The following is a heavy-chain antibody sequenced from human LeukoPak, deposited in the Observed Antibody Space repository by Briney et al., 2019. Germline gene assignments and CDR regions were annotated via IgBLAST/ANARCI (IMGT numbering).Heavy chain of an antibody. D-gene: IGHD2-2*01. Sequence: GESLTISCKGSGYSFTSYWIGWVRQMPGKGVELMGIIYPGDSDTRYSPYFQGQVTISADKSISTAYLQWSSLKASDTAMYYCASSSSHYYYYMDVWGKGTTVTVSS. V-gene: IGHV5-51*01. CDR3: ASSSSHYYYYMDV. CDR2: IYPGDSDT. J-gene: IGHJ6*03. CDR1: GYSFTSYW.